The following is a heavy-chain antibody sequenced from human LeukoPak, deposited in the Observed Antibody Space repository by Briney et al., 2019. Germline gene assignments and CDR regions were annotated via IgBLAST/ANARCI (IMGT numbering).Heavy chain of an antibody. Sequence: PGGSLRLSCAASGFTFSSYWMHWVRQAPGKGLVWVSRINSDGSSTSYADSVKGRFTISRDNAKNTLYLQMNSLRAEDTGVYYCARAPSEIGGYYPEYFRHWGQGTLVTVSS. J-gene: IGHJ1*01. CDR2: INSDGSST. V-gene: IGHV3-74*01. CDR1: GFTFSSYW. D-gene: IGHD3-22*01. CDR3: ARAPSEIGGYYPEYFRH.